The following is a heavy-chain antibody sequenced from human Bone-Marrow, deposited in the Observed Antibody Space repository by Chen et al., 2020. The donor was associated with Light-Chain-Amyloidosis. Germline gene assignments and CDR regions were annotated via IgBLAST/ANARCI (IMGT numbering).Heavy chain of an antibody. V-gene: IGHV4-4*02. CDR1: GGSISSSNW. J-gene: IGHJ6*02. Sequence: QVQLQESGPGLVKPSGTLSLTCAVSGGSISSSNWWSWVRQPPGKGLEWIGEIYHSGGTNYNPSLKSRVTISVDTSKNPFSLKLSSVTAADTAVYYCARAVRIAARRAGGYYGMDVWGQGTTVTVSS. CDR3: ARAVRIAARRAGGYYGMDV. D-gene: IGHD6-6*01. CDR2: IYHSGGT.